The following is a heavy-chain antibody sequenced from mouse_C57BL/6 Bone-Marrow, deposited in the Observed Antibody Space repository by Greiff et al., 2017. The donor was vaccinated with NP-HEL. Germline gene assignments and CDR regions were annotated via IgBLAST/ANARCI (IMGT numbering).Heavy chain of an antibody. Sequence: QVQLQQPGAELVKPGASVKISCKASGYAFSSYWMNWVKQRPGKGLEWIGQIYPGDGDTNYNGKFKGKATLTADKSSSTAYMQLSSLTSEDSAVYFCARVSAYYSNYYAMDYWGQGTSVTVSS. J-gene: IGHJ4*01. CDR2: IYPGDGDT. D-gene: IGHD2-5*01. CDR3: ARVSAYYSNYYAMDY. V-gene: IGHV1-80*01. CDR1: GYAFSSYW.